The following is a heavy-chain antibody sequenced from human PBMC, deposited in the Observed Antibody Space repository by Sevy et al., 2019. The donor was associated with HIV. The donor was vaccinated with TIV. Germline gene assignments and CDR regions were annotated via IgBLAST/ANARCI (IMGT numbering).Heavy chain of an antibody. CDR1: GFTFSNYA. V-gene: IGHV3-23*01. D-gene: IGHD3-22*01. CDR3: SRKYDSSGYFDY. CDR2: ISGSRGSGDKT. Sequence: GGSLRLSCAASGFTFSNYAMNWVRQAPRKGLEWVSGISGSRGSGDKTNYADPVKGRFTISRDDSKNSLYLQWNSLRAEDTAIYYCSRKYDSSGYFDYWGQGTLVTVSS. J-gene: IGHJ4*02.